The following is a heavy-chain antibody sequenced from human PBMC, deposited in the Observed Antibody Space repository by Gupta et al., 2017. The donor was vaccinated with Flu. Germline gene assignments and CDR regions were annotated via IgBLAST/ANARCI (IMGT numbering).Heavy chain of an antibody. J-gene: IGHJ4*02. D-gene: IGHD2-15*01. Sequence: MTWVRQGPGKGLGWVSTIGGNGAHTDYADYLAGRFSIYRDKSKGTVSLTMDSRRVDDTATYSCAREAGGTTGYSLIGFCDSWGQGARVSVSS. CDR3: AREAGGTTGYSLIGFCDS. CDR2: IGGNGAHT. V-gene: IGHV3-23*01.